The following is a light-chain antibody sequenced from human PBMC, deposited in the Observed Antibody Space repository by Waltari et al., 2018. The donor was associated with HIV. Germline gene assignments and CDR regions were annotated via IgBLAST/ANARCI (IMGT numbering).Light chain of an antibody. Sequence: IALTQSPRTLSLSPGDGGTIFCRASQAIDSSHLALYPHKPGQSPRLLIYGGSVRAADVPDRFSGSVSGTDFTLTIARVEPEDFAVYYCQQFDMLPETYGQGTKVE. CDR2: GGS. J-gene: IGKJ1*01. CDR1: QAIDSSH. V-gene: IGKV3-20*01. CDR3: QQFDMLPET.